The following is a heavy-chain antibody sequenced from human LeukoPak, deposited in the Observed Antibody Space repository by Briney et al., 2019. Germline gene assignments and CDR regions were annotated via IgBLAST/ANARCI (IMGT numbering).Heavy chain of an antibody. CDR1: GFPFSSYS. J-gene: IGHJ4*02. CDR3: ARGLYGSGTFDY. V-gene: IGHV3-21*01. CDR2: ISSSSSYI. Sequence: GSLRLSCAASGFPFSSYSMNWVRQAPGKGLEWVSSISSSSSYIYYADSVKGRFTISRDNAKNSLYLQMNSLRAEDTTVYYCARGLYGSGTFDYWGQGTLVTVSS. D-gene: IGHD3-10*01.